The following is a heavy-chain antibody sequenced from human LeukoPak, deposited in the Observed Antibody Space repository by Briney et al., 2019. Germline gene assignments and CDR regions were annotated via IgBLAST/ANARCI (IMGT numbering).Heavy chain of an antibody. CDR3: AKDRRIVGATTWFDY. Sequence: RSGGSLRLSCAASGFTFSSYGMHWVRQAPGKGLEWVAVISYDGSNKYYADSVKGRFTISRDNSKNTLYLQMNSLRAEDTAVYHCAKDRRIVGATTWFDYWGQGTLVTVSS. CDR1: GFTFSSYG. V-gene: IGHV3-30*18. J-gene: IGHJ4*02. CDR2: ISYDGSNK. D-gene: IGHD1-26*01.